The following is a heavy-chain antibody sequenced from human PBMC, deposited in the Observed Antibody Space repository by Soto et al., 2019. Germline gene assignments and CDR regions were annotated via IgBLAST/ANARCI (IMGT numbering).Heavy chain of an antibody. CDR2: FRYSGRT. J-gene: IGHJ5*02. V-gene: IGHV4-59*04. D-gene: IGHD3-22*01. Sequence: SETLSLTCTVSGGSMISYYWSWIRQPPGRGLEWIGTFRYSGRTYYSPSLESRVTISVDTSKNQFSLKVSSVTAADTAVYYCARARQYYDCELDPWGQGTLVTVS. CDR1: GGSMISYY. CDR3: ARARQYYDCELDP.